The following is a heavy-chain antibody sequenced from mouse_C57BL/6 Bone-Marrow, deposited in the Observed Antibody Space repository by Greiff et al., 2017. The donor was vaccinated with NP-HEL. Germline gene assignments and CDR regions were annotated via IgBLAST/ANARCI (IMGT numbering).Heavy chain of an antibody. Sequence: EVKLMESVAELVRPGDSVKLSCTASGFKIKNTYMQWVKQRREKGLEGMGRMDPANGNTKEAPKFQGNATITADTSSNTAYLQLSSLTSEDTAIYYCARWDYYGSYWYFDVWGTGTTVTVSS. CDR3: ARWDYYGSYWYFDV. D-gene: IGHD1-1*01. CDR1: GFKIKNTY. V-gene: IGHV14-3*01. CDR2: MDPANGNT. J-gene: IGHJ1*03.